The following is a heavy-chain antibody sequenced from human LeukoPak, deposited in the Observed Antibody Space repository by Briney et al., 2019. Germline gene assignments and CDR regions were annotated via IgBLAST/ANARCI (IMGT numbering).Heavy chain of an antibody. V-gene: IGHV1-2*02. Sequence: ASVKVSCTASGYTFTGYYMHWVREAPGQGLEGRGGINPNSGGTNYAQKFQGRVTMTRDTSISTAYMELSRLRSDDTAVYYCARDNDDSSQFDYWGQGTLVTVSS. D-gene: IGHD3-22*01. CDR3: ARDNDDSSQFDY. J-gene: IGHJ4*02. CDR1: GYTFTGYY. CDR2: INPNSGGT.